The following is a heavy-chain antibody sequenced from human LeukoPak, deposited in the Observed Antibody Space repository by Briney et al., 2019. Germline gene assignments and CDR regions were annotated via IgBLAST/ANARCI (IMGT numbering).Heavy chain of an antibody. Sequence: SETLSLTCTVSGDSVTYYYWSWIRQPPGKGLEWIGYIYYSGSTNYNPSLKSRVTISVDTSKNQFSLKPSSVTAADTAVYYCARAKAPYSSTILFDYWGQGTLVTVSS. J-gene: IGHJ4*02. CDR1: GDSVTYYY. V-gene: IGHV4-59*02. CDR2: IYYSGST. CDR3: ARAKAPYSSTILFDY. D-gene: IGHD2-2*01.